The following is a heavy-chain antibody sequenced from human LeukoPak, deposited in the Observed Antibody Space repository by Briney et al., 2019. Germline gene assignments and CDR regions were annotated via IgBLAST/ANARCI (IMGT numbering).Heavy chain of an antibody. Sequence: GGSLRLSCAASGFTFSSYWMSWVRQAPGKGLEWVAVISYDGSNKDYADSVKGRFTISRDNSKNTLYLQMNSLRAEETAVYYCAKDPAGWYCTNGVCFFDYWGQGTLVTVSS. CDR3: AKDPAGWYCTNGVCFFDY. CDR2: ISYDGSNK. J-gene: IGHJ4*02. V-gene: IGHV3-30*18. CDR1: GFTFSSYW. D-gene: IGHD2-8*01.